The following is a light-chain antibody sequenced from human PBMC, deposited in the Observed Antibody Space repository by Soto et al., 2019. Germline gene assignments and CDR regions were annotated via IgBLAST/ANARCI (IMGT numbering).Light chain of an antibody. Sequence: QSALTQPASVSGSPGQSITISCTGTNSDVGGYNYVSWYQQHPGKAPKLVIYEVNNRPSGVSDRFFGSKSGNTASLTISGLQTEDEADYYCSSYTSSSTQVFGAGIKVTVL. CDR3: SSYTSSSTQV. J-gene: IGLJ1*01. CDR2: EVN. CDR1: NSDVGGYNY. V-gene: IGLV2-14*01.